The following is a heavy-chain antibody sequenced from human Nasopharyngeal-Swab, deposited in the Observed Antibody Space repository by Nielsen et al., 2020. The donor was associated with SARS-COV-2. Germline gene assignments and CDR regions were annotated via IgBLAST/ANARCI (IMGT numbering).Heavy chain of an antibody. Sequence: GGSLRLSCAASGFTFSSYAMSWVRQAPGKGLEWVSAISGSGGSTYYADSVKGRFTISRDNSKNTLYLQMNSPRAEDTAVYYCAKDREATYYYGSGSFDYWGQGTLVTVSS. CDR2: ISGSGGST. D-gene: IGHD3-10*01. V-gene: IGHV3-23*01. CDR3: AKDREATYYYGSGSFDY. J-gene: IGHJ4*02. CDR1: GFTFSSYA.